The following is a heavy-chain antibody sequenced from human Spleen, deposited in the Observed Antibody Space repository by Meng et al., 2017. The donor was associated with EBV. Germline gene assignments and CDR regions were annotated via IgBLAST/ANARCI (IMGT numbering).Heavy chain of an antibody. J-gene: IGHJ4*02. CDR3: ARGYNGIFDH. CDR1: GGYISRSGYH. Sequence: QLALQEAGPGLVKPSETLSLTCSVFGGYISRSGYHWAWIRQPPGKGLEWIGNFYYSGTTYYKSSLQSRVTMSVDTSKNQFSLRVTSVIAADTAVYYCARGYNGIFDHWGQGTLVTVSS. D-gene: IGHD5-12*01. CDR2: FYYSGTT. V-gene: IGHV4-39*07.